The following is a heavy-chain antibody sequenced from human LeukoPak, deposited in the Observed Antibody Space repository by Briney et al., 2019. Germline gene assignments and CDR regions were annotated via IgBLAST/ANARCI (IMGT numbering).Heavy chain of an antibody. CDR1: GGTISSYY. CDR3: ARGSRYCSSTSCYVY. V-gene: IGHV4-59*01. Sequence: SETLSLTCTVSGGTISSYYWSWIRHPPGKGLEWIGYIYYSGSTNYNPSLKSRVTISVDTSKNQFSLKLSSVTAADTAVYYCARGSRYCSSTSCYVYWGQGTLVTVSS. J-gene: IGHJ4*02. CDR2: IYYSGST. D-gene: IGHD2-2*01.